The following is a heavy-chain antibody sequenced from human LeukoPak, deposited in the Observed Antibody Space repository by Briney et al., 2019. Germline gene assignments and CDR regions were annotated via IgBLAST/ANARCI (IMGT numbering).Heavy chain of an antibody. V-gene: IGHV1-3*03. D-gene: IGHD5-12*01. J-gene: IGHJ4*02. Sequence: ASVKVSCKGSGYTFTSYTIHWVRQAPGQRLEWMGWINAGNGNTKYSQEIQDRVTITRDTSASTAYMELSSLRSEDMAVYYCARGVATNYWGQGTLVTVSS. CDR3: ARGVATNY. CDR2: INAGNGNT. CDR1: GYTFTSYT.